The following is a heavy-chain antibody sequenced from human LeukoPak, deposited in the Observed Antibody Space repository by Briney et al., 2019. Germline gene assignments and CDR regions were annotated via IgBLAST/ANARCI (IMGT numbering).Heavy chain of an antibody. J-gene: IGHJ4*02. D-gene: IGHD6-13*01. Sequence: GGSLRLSCVASGFTFSSYWMHWVRQDPRKGLVRVSRINGDGRNINYADSVRGRFTISRDNAKNTLYLQMDTLRVEDTAVYYCARDAVAAALDYWGQGTLVTVSS. V-gene: IGHV3-74*01. CDR3: ARDAVAAALDY. CDR2: INGDGRNI. CDR1: GFTFSSYW.